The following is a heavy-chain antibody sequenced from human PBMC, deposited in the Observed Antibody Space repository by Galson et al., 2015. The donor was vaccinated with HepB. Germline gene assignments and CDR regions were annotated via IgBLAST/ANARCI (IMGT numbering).Heavy chain of an antibody. J-gene: IGHJ5*02. CDR1: GYTFTSYA. Sequence: SVKVSCKASGYTFTSYAMNWVRQAPGQGLEWMGWINTNTGSPTYAQGFTGRFVFSLDTSVSTAYLQISSLKAEDTAVYYCARIGSSSEGYNWFDPWGQGTLVTVSS. CDR2: INTNTGSP. CDR3: ARIGSSSEGYNWFDP. D-gene: IGHD6-13*01. V-gene: IGHV7-4-1*02.